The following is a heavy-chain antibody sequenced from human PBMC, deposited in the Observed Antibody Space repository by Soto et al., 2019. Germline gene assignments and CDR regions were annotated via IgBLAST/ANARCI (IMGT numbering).Heavy chain of an antibody. J-gene: IGHJ4*02. Sequence: GESLKISCQGSGYSFTTYCIGWVLQMPWKGLEWMGIIYPGDSDTRYSPSFQGQVTISADKSISTAYLQWSSLKASDTAIYYCATGGYCSDTTCYNFFDYWGQGTLVTVSS. CDR3: ATGGYCSDTTCYNFFDY. CDR2: IYPGDSDT. V-gene: IGHV5-51*01. CDR1: GYSFTTYC. D-gene: IGHD2-2*02.